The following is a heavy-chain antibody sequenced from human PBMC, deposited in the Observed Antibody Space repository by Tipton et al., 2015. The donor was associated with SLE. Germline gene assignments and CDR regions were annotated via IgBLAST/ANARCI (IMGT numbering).Heavy chain of an antibody. J-gene: IGHJ3*02. Sequence: TLSLTCIVSGASMRGYYWGWIRQSPGKGLEWIGYIFENGNSNYNPSLESRVTISIDTSKSQFSLRLTSLTAADTAVYYCARVVYSFSDAFDIWGQGTLVTVSS. D-gene: IGHD6-13*01. CDR1: GASMRGYY. CDR3: ARVVYSFSDAFDI. CDR2: IFENGNS. V-gene: IGHV4-59*01.